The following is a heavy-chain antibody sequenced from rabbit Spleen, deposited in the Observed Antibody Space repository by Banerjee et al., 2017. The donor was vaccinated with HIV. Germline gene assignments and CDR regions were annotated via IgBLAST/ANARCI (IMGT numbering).Heavy chain of an antibody. V-gene: IGHV1S47*01. Sequence: QEQLVESGGGLVKPGASLTLTCKASGFPFSDKAVICWVRQAPGKGLEWIGYIDPVFGSTYYASWVNGRFTISRENTQNTVSLQLNSLTAADTATYFCARGGGLWGQGTLVTVS. J-gene: IGHJ4*01. CDR3: ARGGGL. CDR1: GFPFSDKA. CDR2: IDPVFGST.